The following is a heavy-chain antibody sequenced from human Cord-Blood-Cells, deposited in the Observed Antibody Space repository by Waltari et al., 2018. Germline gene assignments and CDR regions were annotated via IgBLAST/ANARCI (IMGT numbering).Heavy chain of an antibody. D-gene: IGHD3-9*01. CDR2: INPSGGST. J-gene: IGHJ3*02. V-gene: IGHV1-46*01. CDR3: ASAIWTGYVAFDI. CDR1: GYTFTSYY. Sequence: QVQLVQSGAEVKKPGASVKVSCKASGYTFTSYYMHWVRQAPGQGLEWMGIINPSGGSTSYAQKFQGRGTMTRETSTSTVYMKLSSRRCDDTAVYYCASAIWTGYVAFDIWGQETMVTVSS.